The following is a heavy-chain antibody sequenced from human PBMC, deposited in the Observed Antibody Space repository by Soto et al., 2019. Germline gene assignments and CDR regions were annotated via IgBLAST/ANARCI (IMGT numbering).Heavy chain of an antibody. D-gene: IGHD3-3*01. Sequence: VQLVESGGGLVQPGRSLRLSCAASGFIFEDYAMHWVRQAPGKGLEWVSGISWNSGSIGYADSVKGRFTISRDNAKNSLYLQMNSLRAEDTALYYCAKDISGKRNSRLRGGLWSGYTYYYYGMDVWGQGTTVTVSS. V-gene: IGHV3-9*01. J-gene: IGHJ6*02. CDR1: GFIFEDYA. CDR3: AKDISGKRNSRLRGGLWSGYTYYYYGMDV. CDR2: ISWNSGSI.